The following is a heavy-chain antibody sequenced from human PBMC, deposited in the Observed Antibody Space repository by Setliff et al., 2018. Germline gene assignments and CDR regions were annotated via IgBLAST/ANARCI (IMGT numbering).Heavy chain of an antibody. CDR3: ARGYCRSSSCYGTMGY. CDR1: GFTFSSYW. J-gene: IGHJ4*02. D-gene: IGHD2-2*01. Sequence: GSLRLSCAASGFTFSSYWMNWVRQAPGKGLEWVANIKQDGSVKNYVDSVKGRFSISRDNTKNSLYLQMNSLRAEDTAVYYCARGYCRSSSCYGTMGYWGQGTLVTVSS. CDR2: IKQDGSVK. V-gene: IGHV3-7*01.